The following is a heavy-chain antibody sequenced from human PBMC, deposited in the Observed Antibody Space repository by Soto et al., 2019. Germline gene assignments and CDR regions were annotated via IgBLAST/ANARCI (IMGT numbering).Heavy chain of an antibody. J-gene: IGHJ5*02. CDR1: GASISGFY. Sequence: SETLSLTCTVSGASISGFYWSWIRKSAGKGLEWIGRIYATGNTDYNPSLKSRVMMSVDTSKKQFSLKWWSVAAADTAVYYCVRDGTKTLRDWFDPWGQGISVTVSS. CDR3: VRDGTKTLRDWFDP. V-gene: IGHV4-4*07. CDR2: IYATGNT. D-gene: IGHD1-1*01.